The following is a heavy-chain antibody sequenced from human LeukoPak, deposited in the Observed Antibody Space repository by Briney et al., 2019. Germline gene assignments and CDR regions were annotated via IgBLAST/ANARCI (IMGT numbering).Heavy chain of an antibody. V-gene: IGHV3-23*01. CDR2: ISGNGGYT. CDR3: ARGRIAAAGAGRYNWFDP. D-gene: IGHD6-13*01. Sequence: GGSLRLSCAASGFTVSSNYMSWVRQAPGKGLEWVSAISGNGGYTYYTDSVKGRFTISRDNSKNTLFLQMYGLRAEDTAVYYCARGRIAAAGAGRYNWFDPWGQGTLVTVSS. CDR1: GFTVSSNY. J-gene: IGHJ5*02.